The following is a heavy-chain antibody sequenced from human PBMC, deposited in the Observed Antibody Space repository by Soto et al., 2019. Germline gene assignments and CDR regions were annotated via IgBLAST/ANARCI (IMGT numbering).Heavy chain of an antibody. D-gene: IGHD3-16*01. CDR2: IIPLFGTS. J-gene: IGHJ3*02. Sequence: QVQLVQSGAAVKKPGSSVKVSCTAPGGTFSSYTFSWVRQAPGQGLEWMGGIIPLFGTSNFAQKFQGRVTIAAEESTSTVEIELISLTSEDTAVYYCARDGDIMATRHRGAFDIWGQGEMVTVSS. V-gene: IGHV1-69*01. CDR3: ARDGDIMATRHRGAFDI. CDR1: GGTFSSYT.